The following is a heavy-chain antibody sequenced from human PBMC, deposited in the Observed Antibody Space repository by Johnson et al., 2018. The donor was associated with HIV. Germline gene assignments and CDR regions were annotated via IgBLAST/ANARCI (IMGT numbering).Heavy chain of an antibody. CDR2: IYSGSTI. V-gene: IGHV3-53*01. Sequence: VQLVESGGGLIQPGGSLRLSCAASGFTVSSNYMSWVRQAPGKGLEWVSVIYSGSTIYYADSVKGRFTISRDNAKNSLYLQMNSLRAEDTALYYCAKDISTYYYDSSGPIGSWGQGTMVTVSS. CDR3: AKDISTYYYDSSGPIGS. CDR1: GFTVSSNY. J-gene: IGHJ3*01. D-gene: IGHD3-22*01.